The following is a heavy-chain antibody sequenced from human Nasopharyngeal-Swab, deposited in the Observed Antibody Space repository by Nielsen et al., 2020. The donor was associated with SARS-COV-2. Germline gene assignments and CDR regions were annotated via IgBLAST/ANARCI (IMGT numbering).Heavy chain of an antibody. CDR1: GFTFSSYE. V-gene: IGHV3-48*03. Sequence: GGSLRLSCAASGFTFSSYEMNWVRQAPGKGLEWVSYISSSGSTIYYADSVKGRFTISRDNAKNSLYLQMNSLRAEDTAVYYCARDSGYDILTGYIYYYGMDVWGQGTTVTVSS. D-gene: IGHD3-9*01. J-gene: IGHJ6*02. CDR2: ISSSGSTI. CDR3: ARDSGYDILTGYIYYYGMDV.